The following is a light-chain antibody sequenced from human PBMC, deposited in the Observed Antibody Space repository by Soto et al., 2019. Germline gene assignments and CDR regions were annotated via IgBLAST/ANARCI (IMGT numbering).Light chain of an antibody. J-gene: IGKJ3*01. V-gene: IGKV1-27*01. CDR1: QGIINY. CDR3: QKYDTVPFT. CDR2: AAS. Sequence: DIQMTQSPSSLSASVGDRVTITCRASQGIINYLSWYQQKPGKVPKLLIYAASTLQSGVPSRFSGSGSGTDFTLTISSLQPEDVATYYCQKYDTVPFTFGPGPKVDFK.